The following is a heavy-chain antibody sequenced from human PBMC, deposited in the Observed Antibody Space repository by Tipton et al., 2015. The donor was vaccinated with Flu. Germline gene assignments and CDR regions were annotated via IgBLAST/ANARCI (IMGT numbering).Heavy chain of an antibody. V-gene: IGHV4-38-2*01. CDR2: MHHRGNT. J-gene: IGHJ5*02. D-gene: IGHD6-19*01. CDR3: ARRSVAGPYNWFDP. Sequence: TLSLTCAVSGYSISSGYYWGWIRQPPGKGLEWIGSMHHRGNTYYTPSLKSRVTISVDRSKNQFSLYLTSVTAADTAVYYCARRSVAGPYNWFDPWGQGVLVTVSS. CDR1: GYSISSGYY.